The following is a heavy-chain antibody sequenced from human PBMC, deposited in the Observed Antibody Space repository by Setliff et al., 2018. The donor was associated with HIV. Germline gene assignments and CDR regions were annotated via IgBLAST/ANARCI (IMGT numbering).Heavy chain of an antibody. CDR3: ARTRGYCSGTNCYALRGPDY. Sequence: LSLTWAVYGGSFSGYYWSWIRQSPEKRLEWIGEINHSGSTNYNPSLKSRVIMAVDTSKNQFSLKLSSVTAADTAVYYCARTRGYCSGTNCYALRGPDYWGQGTLVTVSS. D-gene: IGHD2-2*01. CDR1: GGSFSGYY. CDR2: INHSGST. V-gene: IGHV4-34*01. J-gene: IGHJ4*02.